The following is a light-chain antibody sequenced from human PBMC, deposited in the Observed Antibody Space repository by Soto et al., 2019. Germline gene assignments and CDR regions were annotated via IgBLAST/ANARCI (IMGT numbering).Light chain of an antibody. CDR1: SGYSNYK. Sequence: QSVLTQPPSASASLGASVTLTCTLSSGYSNYKVDWYQQRPGKGPRFVMRVGTGGIVGSKGDGIPDRFSVLGSGLNRYLTSKNIQEEDESDYHCGADHGSGNNFVRVFGGGTKVTVL. J-gene: IGLJ2*01. CDR3: GADHGSGNNFVRV. V-gene: IGLV9-49*01. CDR2: VGTGGIVG.